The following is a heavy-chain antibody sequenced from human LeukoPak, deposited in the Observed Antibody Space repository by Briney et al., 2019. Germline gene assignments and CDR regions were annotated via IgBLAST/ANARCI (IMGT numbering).Heavy chain of an antibody. CDR2: INPNSGGT. V-gene: IGHV1-2*02. CDR3: ARARNPQLLWFGELFSYFDY. Sequence: ASVKVSCKASGYTFTGYYMHWVRQAPGQGLEWMGWINPNSGGTNYAQKFQGRVTMTRDTSISTAYMELSRLRSDDTAVYYCARARNPQLLWFGELFSYFDYWGQGTLVTVSS. J-gene: IGHJ4*02. D-gene: IGHD3-10*01. CDR1: GYTFTGYY.